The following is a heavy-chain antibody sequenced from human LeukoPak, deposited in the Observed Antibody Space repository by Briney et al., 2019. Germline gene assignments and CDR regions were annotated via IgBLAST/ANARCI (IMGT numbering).Heavy chain of an antibody. CDR1: GYTFTGYY. J-gene: IGHJ6*02. CDR2: INPNSGGT. V-gene: IGHV1-2*02. D-gene: IGHD2-2*01. Sequence: ASVKVSCKASGYTFTGYYMHWVRQAPGQGLEWMGWINPNSGGTNYAQKFQGRVTMTTDTSTSTAYMELRSLRSDDTAVYYCAREDIVVVPAGGYYYYGMDVWGQGTTVTVSS. CDR3: AREDIVVVPAGGYYYYGMDV.